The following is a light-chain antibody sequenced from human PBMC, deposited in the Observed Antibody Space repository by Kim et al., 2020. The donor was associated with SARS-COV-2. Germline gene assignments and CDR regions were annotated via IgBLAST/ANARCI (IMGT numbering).Light chain of an antibody. CDR3: QSADSSGTWV. Sequence: SYELTQPPSVSVSPGQTARINCSGDALPKQYAYWYQQKPGQAPVLVIYKDSERPSGIPERFSGSSSGTTVTLTISGVQAEDEADYYCQSADSSGTWVFGG. CDR1: ALPKQY. CDR2: KDS. V-gene: IGLV3-25*03. J-gene: IGLJ3*02.